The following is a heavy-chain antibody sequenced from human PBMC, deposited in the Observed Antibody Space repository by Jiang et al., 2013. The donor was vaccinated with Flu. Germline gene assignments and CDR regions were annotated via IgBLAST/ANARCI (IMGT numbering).Heavy chain of an antibody. D-gene: IGHD3-22*01. V-gene: IGHV4-39*07. J-gene: IGHJ3*02. CDR3: ARRKYYYDSSGSFDI. CDR2: IYYSGST. Sequence: GLVKPSETLSLTCTVSGGSISSSSYYWGWIRQPPGKGLEWIGSIYYSGSTYYNPSLKSRVTISVDTSKNQFSLKLSSVTAADTAVYYCARRKYYYDSSGSFDIWGQGTMVTVSS. CDR1: GGSISSSSYY.